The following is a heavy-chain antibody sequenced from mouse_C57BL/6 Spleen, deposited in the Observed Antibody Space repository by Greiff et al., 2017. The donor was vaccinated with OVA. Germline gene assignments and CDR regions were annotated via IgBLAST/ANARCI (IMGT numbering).Heavy chain of an antibody. CDR1: GFNIKDDY. CDR3: TFITWGYFDV. J-gene: IGHJ1*03. CDR2: IDPENGDT. D-gene: IGHD1-1*01. V-gene: IGHV14-4*01. Sequence: EVQGVESGAELVRPGASVKLSCTASGFNIKDDYMHWVKQRPEQGLEWIGWIDPENGDTEYASKFQGKATITADTSSNTAYLQLSSLTSEDTAVYYCTFITWGYFDVWGTGTTVTVSS.